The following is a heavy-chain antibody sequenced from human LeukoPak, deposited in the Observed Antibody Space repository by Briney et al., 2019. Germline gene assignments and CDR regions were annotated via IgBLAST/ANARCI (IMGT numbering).Heavy chain of an antibody. Sequence: ASVKVSCKVSGYTLTELSMHWVRQAPGKGLEWMGGFDPEDGETIYAQKFQGRVTMTEDTSTDTAYMELSSLRSEGTAVYYCATVAGSYYPPDYWGQGTLVTVSS. V-gene: IGHV1-24*01. CDR1: GYTLTELS. D-gene: IGHD3-10*01. CDR3: ATVAGSYYPPDY. CDR2: FDPEDGET. J-gene: IGHJ4*02.